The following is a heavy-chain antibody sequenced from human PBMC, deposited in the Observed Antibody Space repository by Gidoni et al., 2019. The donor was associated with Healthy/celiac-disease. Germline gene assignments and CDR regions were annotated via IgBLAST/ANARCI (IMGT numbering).Heavy chain of an antibody. V-gene: IGHV3-66*01. CDR1: GFTVSSNY. CDR3: ARGYGSSGYGIFDY. CDR2: IYSGGST. J-gene: IGHJ4*02. D-gene: IGHD3-22*01. Sequence: EVQLVESGGGLVQPGGSLRLSCAASGFTVSSNYMSWVRQAPGKGLEWVSVIYSGGSTYYADSLKGRFTISRDNSKNTLYLQMNSLRAEDTAVYYCARGYGSSGYGIFDYWGQGTLVTVSS.